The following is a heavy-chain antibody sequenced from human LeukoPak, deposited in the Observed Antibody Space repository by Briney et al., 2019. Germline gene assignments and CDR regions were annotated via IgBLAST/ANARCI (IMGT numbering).Heavy chain of an antibody. J-gene: IGHJ4*02. Sequence: GGSLRLSCAASGFTFSSHAMSWVRRAPGKGLEWVSGLIENGATTYYADSVKGRLTISRDNSRNTMYLQMNSLGVEDTAVYYCVKDYQVGNSPAFGDYWGQGTLVTISS. D-gene: IGHD1-26*01. V-gene: IGHV3-23*01. CDR2: LIENGATT. CDR3: VKDYQVGNSPAFGDY. CDR1: GFTFSSHA.